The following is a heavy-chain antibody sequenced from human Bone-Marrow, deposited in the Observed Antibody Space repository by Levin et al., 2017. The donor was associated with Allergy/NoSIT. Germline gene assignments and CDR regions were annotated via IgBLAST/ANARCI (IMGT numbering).Heavy chain of an antibody. CDR3: SRSIGSSDPKSYYYGMDV. CDR1: GFTVSSNY. D-gene: IGHD6-25*01. V-gene: IGHV3-53*01. CDR2: IYSGGST. J-gene: IGHJ6*02. Sequence: GGSLRLSCAASGFTVSSNYMSWVRQAPGKGLEWVSVIYSGGSTYYADSVKGRFTISRDNSKNTLYLQMNSLRAEDPAFYYCSRSIGSSDPKSYYYGMDVWGQGTTVTVSS.